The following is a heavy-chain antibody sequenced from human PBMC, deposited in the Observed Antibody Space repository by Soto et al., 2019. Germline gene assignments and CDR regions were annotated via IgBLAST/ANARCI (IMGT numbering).Heavy chain of an antibody. D-gene: IGHD4-4*01. CDR1: GGSFSGYY. J-gene: IGHJ4*02. CDR3: ARVRDYSPFDY. V-gene: IGHV4-34*01. CDR2: INHSGST. Sequence: SETLSLTCAVYGGSFSGYYLSWIRQPPGKGLEWIGEINHSGSTNYNPSLKSRVTISVDTSKNQFSLKLSSVTAADTAVYYCARVRDYSPFDYWGQGTLVTVSS.